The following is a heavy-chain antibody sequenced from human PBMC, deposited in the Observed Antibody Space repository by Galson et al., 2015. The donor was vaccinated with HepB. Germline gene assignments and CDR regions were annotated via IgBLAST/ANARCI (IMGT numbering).Heavy chain of an antibody. D-gene: IGHD3-10*01. CDR2: ITEGGSST. CDR1: GFTFSSSL. J-gene: IGHJ6*03. V-gene: IGHV3-23*01. Sequence: SLRLSCAASGFTFSSSLMTWVRQAPGKGLEWVSVITEGGSSTYYADPVKGRFIVSRDNSKNALYLQMNSLRVEDTAVYYCAKAPGDILYYMDVWGKGTTVTVSS. CDR3: AKAPGDILYYMDV.